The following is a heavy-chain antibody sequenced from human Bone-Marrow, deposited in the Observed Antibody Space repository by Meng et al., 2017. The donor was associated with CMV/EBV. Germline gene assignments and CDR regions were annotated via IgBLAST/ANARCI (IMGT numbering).Heavy chain of an antibody. CDR2: ISGSGGST. D-gene: IGHD2-2*02. V-gene: IGHV3-23*01. Sequence: CGVNVNSYDMSWVRQAPGKGLEWVSAISGSGGSTYYEDSVKGRFTISRDNSKNTLYLQMNSLRAEDTAVYYCAKEGGIVVVPAAIGYWGQGTLVTVSS. J-gene: IGHJ4*02. CDR3: AKEGGIVVVPAAIGY. CDR1: GVNVNSYD.